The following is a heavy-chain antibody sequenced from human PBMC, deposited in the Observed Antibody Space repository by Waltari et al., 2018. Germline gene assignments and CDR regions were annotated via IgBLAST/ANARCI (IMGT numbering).Heavy chain of an antibody. V-gene: IGHV4-39*07. CDR3: ARDSRLEGVGFDF. CDR1: GGSISDSFYY. Sequence: QLQLQESGPGLVRPSETLSLTCTVSGGSISDSFYYWVWVRQPPGKGLEWIGTIYHSGTTYSNPSLKSRVTISREDTSKNQFSLKLKYMTAADTAMYYCARDSRLEGVGFDFWGQGTMVTVSS. J-gene: IGHJ3*01. CDR2: IYHSGTT.